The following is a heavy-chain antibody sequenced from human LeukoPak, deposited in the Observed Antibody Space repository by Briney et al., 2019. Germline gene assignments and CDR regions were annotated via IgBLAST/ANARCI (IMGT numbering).Heavy chain of an antibody. J-gene: IGHJ5*02. V-gene: IGHV3-23*01. CDR2: LIGWGGNI. Sequence: GVSVTLLCAAWGLTFNLYDMRWLRRARGRGVEGVSALIGWGGNIYYADPVERLFTISRDNSENALYLQMNSLRAEDTAVYYCAKWRLNDYGDYRWFDPWGQGTLVTVSP. CDR1: GLTFNLYD. D-gene: IGHD4-17*01. CDR3: AKWRLNDYGDYRWFDP.